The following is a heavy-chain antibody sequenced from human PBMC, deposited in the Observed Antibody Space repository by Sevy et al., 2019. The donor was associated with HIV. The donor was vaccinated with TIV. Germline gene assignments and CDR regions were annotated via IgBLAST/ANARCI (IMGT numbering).Heavy chain of an antibody. D-gene: IGHD6-19*01. CDR3: ARDGEAVAGTGDFDH. J-gene: IGHJ4*02. CDR2: ISSSSNAI. Sequence: GGSLRLSCAGTGFTFSDYYMSWIRQSPGKGLEWVSYISSSSNAIYYADSVKGRFTISRDNAKKSMYLQMNSLIAEDTAVYYCARDGEAVAGTGDFDHWGQGTLVTVSS. CDR1: GFTFSDYY. V-gene: IGHV3-11*01.